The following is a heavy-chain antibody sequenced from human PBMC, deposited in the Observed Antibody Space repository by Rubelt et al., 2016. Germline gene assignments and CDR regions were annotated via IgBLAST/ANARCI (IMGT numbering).Heavy chain of an antibody. D-gene: IGHD6-6*01. J-gene: IGHJ2*01. CDR1: GYTFTSYG. CDR2: ISAYNGNT. Sequence: QVQLVQSGAEVKKPGASVKVSCKASGYTFTSYGISWVRQAPGQGLEWMGWISAYNGNTNYAQKLQGRVTMTTDTSTSTAYMELRSLRSDDTAMYYCARDRIRIAARQGWYFDLWGRGTLVTVSS. V-gene: IGHV1-18*01. CDR3: ARDRIRIAARQGWYFDL.